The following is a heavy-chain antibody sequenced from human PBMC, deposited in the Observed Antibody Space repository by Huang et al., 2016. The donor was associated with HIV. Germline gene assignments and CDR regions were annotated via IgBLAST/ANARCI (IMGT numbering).Heavy chain of an antibody. Sequence: EEQLVQSGAEVKKPGESLKISCEGSGYSFAKYWIGWVRQMPGKGLEGMGIIYPDDSDTRYSPSFQGQVAISADKAISTAYLQWSSLKASDTAMYYCARLDTARNYYYYGLDVWGQGTSVIVSS. V-gene: IGHV5-51*01. CDR1: GYSFAKYW. J-gene: IGHJ6*02. D-gene: IGHD5-18*01. CDR3: ARLDTARNYYYYGLDV. CDR2: IYPDDSDT.